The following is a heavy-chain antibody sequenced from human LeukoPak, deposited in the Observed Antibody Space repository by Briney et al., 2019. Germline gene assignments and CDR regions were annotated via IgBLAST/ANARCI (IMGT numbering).Heavy chain of an antibody. CDR1: GFTFSSYA. V-gene: IGHV3-30-3*01. J-gene: IGHJ4*02. Sequence: HPGGSLRLSCAASGFTFSSYAMHWVRQAPGKGLEWVAVISYDGSNKCYADSVEGRFTISRDNSKNTLYLQMNSLRAEDTAVYYCARESGRGGTRSFDYWGQGTLVTVSS. D-gene: IGHD1-26*01. CDR2: ISYDGSNK. CDR3: ARESGRGGTRSFDY.